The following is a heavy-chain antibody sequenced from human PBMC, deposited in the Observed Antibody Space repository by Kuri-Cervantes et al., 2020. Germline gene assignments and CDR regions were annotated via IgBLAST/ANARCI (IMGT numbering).Heavy chain of an antibody. J-gene: IGHJ6*02. D-gene: IGHD3-22*01. CDR2: ISYDGSNK. Sequence: GESLKISCAASGLTFSSYGMHWVRQAPGEGLEWVAAISYDGSNKYYADSVKGRFTISRDNSKNTLYLQMNSLRAEDTAVYYCARERYYYDSSGYYRHGMDVWGQGTTVTVSS. V-gene: IGHV3-30*03. CDR3: ARERYYYDSSGYYRHGMDV. CDR1: GLTFSSYG.